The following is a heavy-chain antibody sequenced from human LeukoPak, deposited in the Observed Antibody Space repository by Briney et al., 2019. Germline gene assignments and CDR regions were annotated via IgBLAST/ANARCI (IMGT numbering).Heavy chain of an antibody. V-gene: IGHV3-74*01. CDR2: INSDATST. CDR3: ARDVDFDS. Sequence: GGSLRLSCAASGYTFRIYWMHWVRQGPGKGLMWVSRINSDATSTTYADSVKGRFTISRDNAKNTLYLQMDSLTAEDSGVYYCARDVDFDSWGQGTLVTVSS. CDR1: GYTFRIYW. J-gene: IGHJ4*02.